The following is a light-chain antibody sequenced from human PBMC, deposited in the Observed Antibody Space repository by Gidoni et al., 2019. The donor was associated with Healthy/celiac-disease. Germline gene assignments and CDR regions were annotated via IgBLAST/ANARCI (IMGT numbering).Light chain of an antibody. CDR2: GNS. V-gene: IGLV1-40*01. CDR3: QSYDSSLSGSV. CDR1: SSNIGAGYD. J-gene: IGLJ2*01. Sequence: QSVLTPPPSVSGAPGQSVTISCTGSSSNIGAGYDVHWYQQLPGTAPKLLIYGNSNRPSGVPDRFSGSKSGNSASLAITGLQAEDEADYYCQSYDSSLSGSVFGGGTKLTVL.